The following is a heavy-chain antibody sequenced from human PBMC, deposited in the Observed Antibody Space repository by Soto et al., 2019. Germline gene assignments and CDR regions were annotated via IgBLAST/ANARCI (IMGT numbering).Heavy chain of an antibody. V-gene: IGHV4-31*03. D-gene: IGHD3-10*01. CDR2: IYDTGNM. Sequence: SETLSLTCTVSDDSISSGGYYWSWIRQHPGKGLEWIGYIYDTGNMYYKSSLKSRVTISVDTSKNQFSLKLSSVTAADTAVYYCARHREPIRGVLQNWFDPWGQGTLVTVSS. CDR1: DDSISSGGYY. J-gene: IGHJ5*02. CDR3: ARHREPIRGVLQNWFDP.